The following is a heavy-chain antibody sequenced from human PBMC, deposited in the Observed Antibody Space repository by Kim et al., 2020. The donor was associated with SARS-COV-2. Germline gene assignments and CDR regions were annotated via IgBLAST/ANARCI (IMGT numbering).Heavy chain of an antibody. Sequence: SETLSLTCTVSGDSISSDYWSWIRQPPGKGLEWIGYIYYSGSTNYNPPLKGRVTISVDTSRNQFSLKLKSVTAADTAVYYCAKFNYGDYVRGDFYFDPWGQGILVTVSS. J-gene: IGHJ4*02. CDR1: GDSISSDY. D-gene: IGHD4-17*01. CDR3: AKFNYGDYVRGDFYFDP. CDR2: IYYSGST. V-gene: IGHV4-59*01.